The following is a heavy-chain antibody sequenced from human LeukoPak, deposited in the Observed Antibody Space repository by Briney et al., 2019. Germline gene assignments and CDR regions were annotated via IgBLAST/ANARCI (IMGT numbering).Heavy chain of an antibody. V-gene: IGHV3-48*03. CDR3: ARDLHTLYYYYMDV. CDR2: ISTSGSTM. D-gene: IGHD2-15*01. J-gene: IGHJ6*03. Sequence: PGGSLRLSCAASGFTFNSYERTWVRPARGKGVEWVSYISTSGSTMYYADYVKGRFTISRDNAKMSLFLQMNSLRAEDTAVYYCARDLHTLYYYYMDVWGKGTTVTVSS. CDR1: GFTFNSYE.